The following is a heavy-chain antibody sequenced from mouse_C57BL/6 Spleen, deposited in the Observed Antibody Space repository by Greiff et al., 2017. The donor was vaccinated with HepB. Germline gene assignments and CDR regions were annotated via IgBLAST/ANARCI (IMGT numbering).Heavy chain of an antibody. CDR3: ARSGSYYGSSHYWYFDV. Sequence: VHVKQSGPELVKPGASVKISCKASGYSFTDYNMNWVKQSNGKSLEWIGVINPNYGTTSYNQKFKGKATLTVDQSSSTAYMQLNSLTSEDSAVYYCARSGSYYGSSHYWYFDVWGTGTTVTVSS. V-gene: IGHV1-39*01. D-gene: IGHD1-1*01. J-gene: IGHJ1*03. CDR1: GYSFTDYN. CDR2: INPNYGTT.